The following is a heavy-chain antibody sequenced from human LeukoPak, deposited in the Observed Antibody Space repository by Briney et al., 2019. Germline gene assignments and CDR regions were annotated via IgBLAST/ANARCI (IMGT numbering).Heavy chain of an antibody. Sequence: GGSLRLSGAASGFTFSSYAMSWVRQAPGKGLEWVSAISGSGGSTYYADSVKGRFTISRDNSKNTLYLQMNSLRAEDTAVYYCAKEISGYCSGGSCYSGGYYYGMDVWGQGTTVTVSS. CDR1: GFTFSSYA. V-gene: IGHV3-23*01. CDR3: AKEISGYCSGGSCYSGGYYYGMDV. D-gene: IGHD2-15*01. CDR2: ISGSGGST. J-gene: IGHJ6*02.